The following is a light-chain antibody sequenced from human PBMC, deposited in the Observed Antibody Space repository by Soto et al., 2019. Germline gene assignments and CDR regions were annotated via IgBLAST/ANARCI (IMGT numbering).Light chain of an antibody. CDR3: MAWHNNAWV. J-gene: IGLJ3*02. CDR2: YKSDFDN. CDR1: SGLNVGTYR. Sequence: QAVVTQPASLSASPGASASLTCTLRSGLNVGTYRIYWYQQKPGSPPQYLLRYKSDFDNEQGSGVPSRFSGSKDASANAGILLISGLQSEDEADYYCMAWHNNAWVFGGGTKLTVL. V-gene: IGLV5-45*01.